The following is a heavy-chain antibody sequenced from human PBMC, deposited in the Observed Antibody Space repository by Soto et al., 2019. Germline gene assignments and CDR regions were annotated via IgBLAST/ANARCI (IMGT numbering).Heavy chain of an antibody. Sequence: PGGSLRLSCAASGFIFMSYAMTWVRQAPGKGLEWVSAISGRGDSTYYADSVKGRFTISRDNSTSTAYMELRSLRSDDTAVYYCARDLVAILVPAAPLDPWGQGNLVTVSS. CDR3: ARDLVAILVPAAPLDP. J-gene: IGHJ5*02. CDR2: ISGRGDST. CDR1: GFIFMSYA. V-gene: IGHV3-23*01. D-gene: IGHD2-2*01.